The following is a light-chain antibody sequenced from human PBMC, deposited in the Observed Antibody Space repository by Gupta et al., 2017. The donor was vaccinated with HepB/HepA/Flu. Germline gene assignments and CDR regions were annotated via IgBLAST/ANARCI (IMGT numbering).Light chain of an antibody. V-gene: IGKV3-15*01. CDR1: QSVSSN. CDR3: LQYNNWPET. CDR2: GAS. Sequence: EIVMTQSPATLSVSPGERATLSCRASQSVSSNLAWYQQKPGQAPRLLIYGASTRATGIPARFSGSGSGTEFTLTISRLQSEDFAVYYCLQYNNWPETFGQGTKVEIK. J-gene: IGKJ1*01.